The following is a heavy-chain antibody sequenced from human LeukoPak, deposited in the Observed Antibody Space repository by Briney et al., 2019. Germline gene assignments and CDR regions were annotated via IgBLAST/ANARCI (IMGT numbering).Heavy chain of an antibody. J-gene: IGHJ4*02. CDR1: GFTFTSYS. CDR2: IGSGSATI. V-gene: IGHV3-48*01. D-gene: IGHD6-13*01. Sequence: PGGSLRLSCAASGFTFTSYSMNWVRQAPGKGLEWLSYIGSGSATIYYADSVKGRFTISRDNAKNSLYLQMNSLRAEDTAVYYCAKDRYSGLNTIDYWGQGTLVTVSS. CDR3: AKDRYSGLNTIDY.